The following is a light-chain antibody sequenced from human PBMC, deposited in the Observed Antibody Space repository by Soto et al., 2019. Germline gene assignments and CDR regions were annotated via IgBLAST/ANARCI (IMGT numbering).Light chain of an antibody. Sequence: QSVLTQPPSVSGAPGQRVTISCTGSSSNTGAGFDVHWYQQLPGTAPKLLIYGNNNRPSGVPDRFSGSKSGTSASLAITGLQAEDEANYYCQSYDSRLSGSVFGGGTKVTVL. CDR1: SSNTGAGFD. V-gene: IGLV1-40*01. J-gene: IGLJ3*02. CDR3: QSYDSRLSGSV. CDR2: GNN.